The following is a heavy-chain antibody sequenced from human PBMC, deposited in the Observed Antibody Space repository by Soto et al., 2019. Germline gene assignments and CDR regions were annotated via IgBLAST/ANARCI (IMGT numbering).Heavy chain of an antibody. CDR3: ARDQRNYDILTGPFDY. V-gene: IGHV1-18*01. J-gene: IGHJ4*02. D-gene: IGHD3-9*01. CDR1: GYTFTSYG. CDR2: ISAYNGNT. Sequence: ASVKVSCKASGYTFTSYGISWVRQAPGQGLEWMGWISAYNGNTNYAQKLQGRVTMTTDTSTSTAYMELRSLRSDDTAVYYCARDQRNYDILTGPFDYWGQGTLVTVSS.